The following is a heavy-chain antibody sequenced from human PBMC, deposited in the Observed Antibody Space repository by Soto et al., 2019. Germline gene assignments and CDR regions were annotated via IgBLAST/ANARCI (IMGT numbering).Heavy chain of an antibody. CDR3: ARVRGSYYYGMDV. Sequence: QVQLQESGPGLVKPSGTLSLTCAVSGGSISSSNWWSWVRQPPGKGLEWIGEIYHSGSTNYNPSLRSRVTISVDTSKTQFSLKLTSVTAADTAVYYCARVRGSYYYGMDVWGQGNTVTVSS. D-gene: IGHD1-26*01. CDR2: IYHSGST. J-gene: IGHJ6*02. CDR1: GGSISSSNW. V-gene: IGHV4-4*02.